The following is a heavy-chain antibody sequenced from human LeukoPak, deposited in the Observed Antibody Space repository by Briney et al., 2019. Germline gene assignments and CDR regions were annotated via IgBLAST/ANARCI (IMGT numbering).Heavy chain of an antibody. CDR2: ISAYNGNT. D-gene: IGHD4-23*01. CDR3: ARGEETTVITPFIY. Sequence: ASVKVSCKASGYTFTNYGISWVRQAPGQGLEWMGRISAYNGNTDYAQKFQGRLTLTTDTSTSIAYMELRSLSSDDTAIYYCARGEETTVITPFIYWGQGTLVTVSS. J-gene: IGHJ4*02. CDR1: GYTFTNYG. V-gene: IGHV1-18*01.